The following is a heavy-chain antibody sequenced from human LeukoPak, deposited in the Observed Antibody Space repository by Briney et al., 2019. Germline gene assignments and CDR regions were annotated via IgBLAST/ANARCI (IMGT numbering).Heavy chain of an antibody. V-gene: IGHV3-30*02. Sequence: PGRSLRLSCAASGFTFSSYAVHWVRQAPGKGLEWVAFIRYDGSNKYYADSVKGRFTISRDNSKNTLYLQMNSLRGDDTAVYYCAKDGTSYYYIYYWGQGTLVTVSS. CDR1: GFTFSSYA. CDR2: IRYDGSNK. D-gene: IGHD2/OR15-2a*01. J-gene: IGHJ4*02. CDR3: AKDGTSYYYIYY.